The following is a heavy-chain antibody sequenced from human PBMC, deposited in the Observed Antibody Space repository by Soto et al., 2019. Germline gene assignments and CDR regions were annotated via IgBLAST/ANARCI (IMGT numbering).Heavy chain of an antibody. D-gene: IGHD4-4*01. CDR3: ARDPGYSNYDWFDP. Sequence: ASVKVSCKASGYTFTSSDINWVRQATGQGLEWMGWMNPNSGNTGYAQKFQGRVTMTRNTSISTAYMELSSLRSEDTAVYYCARDPGYSNYDWFDPWGQGTLVTVSS. V-gene: IGHV1-8*01. CDR2: MNPNSGNT. J-gene: IGHJ5*02. CDR1: GYTFTSSD.